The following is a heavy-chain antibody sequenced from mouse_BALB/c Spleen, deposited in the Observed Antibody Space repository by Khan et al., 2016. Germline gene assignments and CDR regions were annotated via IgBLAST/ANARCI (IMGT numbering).Heavy chain of an antibody. CDR3: ARVDGYYFDY. J-gene: IGHJ2*01. D-gene: IGHD1-2*01. V-gene: IGHV9-3*02. CDR2: INTNTGEP. Sequence: QIQLVQSGPELKKPGETVKISCKASGYTFTNYGMNWVKQAPGKGLKWMGWINTNTGEPTYAEEFKGRFTFTFETSASTAYLQINNLKNEDTATYFCARVDGYYFDYWCQGTTLTVSS. CDR1: GYTFTNYG.